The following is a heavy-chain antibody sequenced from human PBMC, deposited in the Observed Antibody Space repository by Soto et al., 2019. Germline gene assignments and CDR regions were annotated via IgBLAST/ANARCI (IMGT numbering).Heavy chain of an antibody. D-gene: IGHD4-17*01. CDR2: IYYSGST. CDR1: GGSISSYY. V-gene: IGHV4-59*01. Sequence: LSLTCTVSGGSISSYYWSWIRQPPGKGLEWIGYIYYSGSTNYNPSLKSRVTISVDTSKNQFSLKLSSVTAADTAVYYCARLDYGDHAGYYYGMDVWGQGTTVTVSS. J-gene: IGHJ6*02. CDR3: ARLDYGDHAGYYYGMDV.